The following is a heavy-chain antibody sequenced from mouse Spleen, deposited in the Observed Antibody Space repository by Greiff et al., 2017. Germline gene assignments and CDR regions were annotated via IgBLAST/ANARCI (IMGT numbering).Heavy chain of an antibody. CDR3: ARLRSWAWFAY. J-gene: IGHJ3*01. V-gene: IGHV4-1*01. CDR2: INPDSSTI. CDR1: GVDFSRYW. Sequence: TASGVDFSRYWMSWVRRAPGKGLEWIGEINPDSSTINYAPSLKDKFIISRDNAKNTLYLQMSKVRSEDTALYYCARLRSWAWFAYWGQGTLVTVSA.